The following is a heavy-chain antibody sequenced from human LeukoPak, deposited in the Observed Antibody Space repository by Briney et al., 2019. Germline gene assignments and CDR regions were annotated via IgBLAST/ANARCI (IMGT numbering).Heavy chain of an antibody. J-gene: IGHJ5*02. V-gene: IGHV1-2*02. Sequence: ASVKVSCKASGYTFTGYYMHWVRQAPGQGLEWMGWINPNSGGTNYAQKFQGRVTMTRDTSISTAYMELSRLRSDDTAVYYCARVERYYDSSGYYSQGFDPWGQGTLVTVSS. CDR3: ARVERYYDSSGYYSQGFDP. CDR1: GYTFTGYY. CDR2: INPNSGGT. D-gene: IGHD3-22*01.